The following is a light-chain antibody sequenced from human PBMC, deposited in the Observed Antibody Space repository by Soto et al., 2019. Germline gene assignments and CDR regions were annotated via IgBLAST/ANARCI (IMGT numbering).Light chain of an antibody. J-gene: IGKJ5*01. CDR2: DAS. CDR1: QNISIY. CDR3: QQCSNWPPEIT. V-gene: IGKV3-11*01. Sequence: IVWTQSPATLSLSPGERATLSCRGSQNISIYLAWYQQNPGQAPMLLIYDASNWATGIPARFSGSGSGTDFTLTISSLEPEDFAVYYGQQCSNWPPEITFGQGTRLEIK.